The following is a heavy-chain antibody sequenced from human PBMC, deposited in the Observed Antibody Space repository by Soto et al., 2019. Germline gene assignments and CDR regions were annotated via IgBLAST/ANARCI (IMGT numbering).Heavy chain of an antibody. CDR3: ARSLPQGDF. J-gene: IGHJ4*02. D-gene: IGHD2-21*01. CDR2: INPNGGST. CDR1: GYIFIHYY. Sequence: QVQFVQSGAEVKKPGASVKVSCKASGYIFIHYYIHWVRQALGQGLEWMAIINPNGGSTNNTQKFQGRATVTSNTSTSTVSMELNSLGSDDTTVYICARSLPQGDFWGQGTLVTVSS. V-gene: IGHV1-46*01.